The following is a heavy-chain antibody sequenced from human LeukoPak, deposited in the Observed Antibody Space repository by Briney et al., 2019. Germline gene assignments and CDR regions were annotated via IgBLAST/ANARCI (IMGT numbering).Heavy chain of an antibody. D-gene: IGHD1-1*01. CDR1: GFTFSNYV. V-gene: IGHV3-23*01. Sequence: EGSLRLSCAASGFTFSNYVMSWVRQPPGKGLEWVSSIAVSHPSTYYADSVRGRFTISRDNSKNTLYLQMNSLRAEDTALYYCVRGMAQLGHWGQGTLVTVSS. J-gene: IGHJ4*02. CDR2: IAVSHPST. CDR3: VRGMAQLGH.